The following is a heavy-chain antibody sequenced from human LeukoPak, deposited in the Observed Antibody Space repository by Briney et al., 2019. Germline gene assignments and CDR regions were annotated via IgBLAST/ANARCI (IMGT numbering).Heavy chain of an antibody. D-gene: IGHD6-13*01. CDR3: ARQEAAGYLDY. CDR1: GYSFTSYW. J-gene: IGHJ4*02. V-gene: IGHV5-10-1*01. Sequence: GGSLRISCKGSGYSFTSYWISWVRQMPGKGLEWMGRIDPTDSYTNYSPSFQGHVTISGDKSITTAYLQCSSLKASDTAIYYCARQEAAGYLDYWGQGTLVTVSS. CDR2: IDPTDSYT.